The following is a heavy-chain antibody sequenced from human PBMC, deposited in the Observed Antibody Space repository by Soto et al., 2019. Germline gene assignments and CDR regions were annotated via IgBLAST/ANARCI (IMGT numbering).Heavy chain of an antibody. Sequence: SETLSLTCTVSGGSISSGGYYWSWIRQHPGKGLEWIGYIYYSGSTYYNPSLKSRVTISVDTSKNQFSLKLSSVTAADTAVYYCARDRRYCSGGSCYYYYGMDVWGQGTTVTVSS. V-gene: IGHV4-31*03. CDR3: ARDRRYCSGGSCYYYYGMDV. J-gene: IGHJ6*02. CDR2: IYYSGST. CDR1: GGSISSGGYY. D-gene: IGHD2-15*01.